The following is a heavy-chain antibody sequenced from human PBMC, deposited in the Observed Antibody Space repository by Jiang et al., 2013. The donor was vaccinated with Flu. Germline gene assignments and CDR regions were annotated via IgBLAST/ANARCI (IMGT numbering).Heavy chain of an antibody. CDR3: ARLLRYFDWDAFDI. Sequence: SLTCTVSGGSISSSSYYWGWIRQPPGKGLEWIGSIYYSGSTYYNPSLKSRVTISVDTSKNQFSLKLSSVTAADTAVYYCARLLRYFDWDAFDIWGQGTMVTVSS. D-gene: IGHD3-9*01. CDR2: IYYSGST. V-gene: IGHV4-39*01. J-gene: IGHJ3*02. CDR1: GGSISSSSYY.